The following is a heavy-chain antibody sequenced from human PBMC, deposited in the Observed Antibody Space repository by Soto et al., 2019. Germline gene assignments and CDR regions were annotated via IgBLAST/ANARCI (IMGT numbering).Heavy chain of an antibody. V-gene: IGHV4-34*01. CDR1: GGSFSGYY. D-gene: IGHD1-1*01. CDR3: ARRRPYYYYYYMDV. J-gene: IGHJ6*03. Sequence: SETLSLTCAVYGGSFSGYYWSWIRQPPGKGLEWIGEINHSGSTNYNPSLKSRVTISVDTSKNQLSLKLSSVTAADTAVYYCARRRPYYYYYYMDVWGKGTTVTVSS. CDR2: INHSGST.